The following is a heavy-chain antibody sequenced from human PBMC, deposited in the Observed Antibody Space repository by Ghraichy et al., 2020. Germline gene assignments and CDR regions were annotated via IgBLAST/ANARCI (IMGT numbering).Heavy chain of an antibody. CDR1: GFTFSSYS. D-gene: IGHD3-22*01. CDR3: ARCGSYYYDSSGYPPTCDFDY. J-gene: IGHJ4*02. CDR2: ISSSSSTI. Sequence: LSLTCAASGFTFSSYSMNWVRQAPGKGLEWVSYISSSSSTIYYADSVKGRFTISRDNAKNSLYLQMNSLRDEDTAVYYCARCGSYYYDSSGYPPTCDFDYWGQGTLVTVSS. V-gene: IGHV3-48*02.